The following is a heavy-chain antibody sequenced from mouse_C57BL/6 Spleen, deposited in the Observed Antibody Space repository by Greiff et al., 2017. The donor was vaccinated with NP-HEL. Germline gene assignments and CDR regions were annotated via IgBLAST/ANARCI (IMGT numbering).Heavy chain of an antibody. V-gene: IGHV1-80*01. CDR3: ARPITTVVANWYFDV. CDR1: GYAFSSYW. Sequence: QVQLQQSGAELVKPGASVKISCKASGYAFSSYWMNWVKQRPGKGLEWIGQIYPGDGDTNYNGKFKGKATLTADKSSSTAYMQLSSLTSEDSAVYFCARPITTVVANWYFDVWGTGTTVTVSS. J-gene: IGHJ1*03. CDR2: IYPGDGDT. D-gene: IGHD1-1*01.